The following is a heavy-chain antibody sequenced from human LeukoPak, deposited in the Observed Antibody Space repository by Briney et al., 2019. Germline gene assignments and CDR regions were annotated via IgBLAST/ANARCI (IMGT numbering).Heavy chain of an antibody. CDR3: ARGNYGILTGPRRTDAFDI. V-gene: IGHV1-18*01. D-gene: IGHD3-9*01. Sequence: ASVKVSCKASSYTFTNYAISWVRQAPGQGLEWMGWVSAYNGNTNYAQKLQGRVTMTTDTSTSTAYMELRSLRSDDTAMYYCARGNYGILTGPRRTDAFDIWGQGTMVTVSS. CDR2: VSAYNGNT. CDR1: SYTFTNYA. J-gene: IGHJ3*02.